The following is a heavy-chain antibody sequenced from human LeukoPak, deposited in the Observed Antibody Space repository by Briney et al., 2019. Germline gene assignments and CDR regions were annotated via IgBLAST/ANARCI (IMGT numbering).Heavy chain of an antibody. V-gene: IGHV4-4*07. Sequence: SETLSLTCTVSGVSINIYYWSWIRQSAGKGLEWIGRINTSGSTNYNPSLKSRVTMSVDTSKNQFSLKLSSVTAADTAVYYCARLPIMITFGGVIVNAFDIWGQGTMVTVSS. J-gene: IGHJ3*02. CDR1: GVSINIYY. D-gene: IGHD3-16*02. CDR2: INTSGST. CDR3: ARLPIMITFGGVIVNAFDI.